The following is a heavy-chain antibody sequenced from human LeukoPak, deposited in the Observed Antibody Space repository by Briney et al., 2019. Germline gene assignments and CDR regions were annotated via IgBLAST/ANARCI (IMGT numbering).Heavy chain of an antibody. J-gene: IGHJ4*02. CDR1: GYTFTSYG. CDR3: ARSSSGGICDY. V-gene: IGHV1-18*01. D-gene: IGHD6-19*01. CDR2: ISAYNGNT. Sequence: ASVKVSCKASGYTFTSYGISWVRQAPGQGLEWMGWISAYNGNTNYAQKLQGRVTMTTDTSIQGRVTMTTDTSTSTAYMELSRLRSDDTAVYYCARSSSGGICDYWGQGTLVTVSS.